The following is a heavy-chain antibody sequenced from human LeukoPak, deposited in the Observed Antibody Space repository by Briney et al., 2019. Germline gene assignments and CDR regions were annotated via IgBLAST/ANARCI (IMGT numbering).Heavy chain of an antibody. J-gene: IGHJ6*04. CDR3: AKLGITMIGGV. CDR2: INSDGINT. CDR1: GFTFSNYW. D-gene: IGHD3-10*02. Sequence: GGSLRLSCAASGFTFSNYWMRWVRQAPGKGLVWVSRINSDGINTSYADSVKGRFTISRDNAKNSLYLQMNSLRAEDTAVYYCAKLGITMIGGVWGKGTTVTISS. V-gene: IGHV3-74*01.